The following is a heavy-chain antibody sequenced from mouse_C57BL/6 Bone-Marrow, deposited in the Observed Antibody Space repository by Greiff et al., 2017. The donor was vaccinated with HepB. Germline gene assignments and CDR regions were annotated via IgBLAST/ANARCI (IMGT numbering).Heavy chain of an antibody. V-gene: IGHV1-59*01. J-gene: IGHJ4*01. D-gene: IGHD3-2*02. CDR1: GYTFTSYW. CDR2: IDPSDSYT. Sequence: QVQLQQPGAELVRPGTSVKLSCKASGYTFTSYWMHWVKQRPGQGLEWIGVIDPSDSYTNYNQKFKGKATLTVDTSSSTAYMQLSSLTSEDSAVYYCATGYWAMDYWVQGTSVTVSS. CDR3: ATGYWAMDY.